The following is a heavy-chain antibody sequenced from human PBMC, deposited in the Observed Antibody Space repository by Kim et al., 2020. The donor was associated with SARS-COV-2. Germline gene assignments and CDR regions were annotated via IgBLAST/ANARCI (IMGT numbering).Heavy chain of an antibody. V-gene: IGHV4-34*01. J-gene: IGHJ4*02. D-gene: IGHD6-13*01. CDR3: ARGWGYSSSWYPY. Sequence: YTPSLKSRVTISVDTSKNQFSLKLSSVTAADTAVYYCARGWGYSSSWYPYWGQGTLVTVSS.